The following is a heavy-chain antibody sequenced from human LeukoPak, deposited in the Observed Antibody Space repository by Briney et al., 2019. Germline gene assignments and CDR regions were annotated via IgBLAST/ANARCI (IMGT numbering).Heavy chain of an antibody. V-gene: IGHV1-18*04. CDR1: GYTFTSYG. D-gene: IGHD5-12*01. CDR3: ARNVDILATSDFDY. CDR2: ISAYNGNT. J-gene: IGHJ4*02. Sequence: ASVKVSCKASGYTFTSYGISWVRQAPGQGREGMGWISAYNGNTNYAQKLQGRVTMTTDTSTSTDYMELRSLRSDDTAVYYCARNVDILATSDFDYWGQGTLVTVSS.